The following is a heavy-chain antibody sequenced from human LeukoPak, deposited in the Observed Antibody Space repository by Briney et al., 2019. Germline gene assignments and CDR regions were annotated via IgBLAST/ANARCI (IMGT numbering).Heavy chain of an antibody. CDR3: AKDPYGSGSYYPSRISN. Sequence: PGGSLRLSCAASVFTFSSYAMSCVRQAPGRGVEWVSAFSGSGGSTYCADSVKGRFTISRDNSKNTLYLQMNSLRAEDTAVYYCAKDPYGSGSYYPSRISNWGQGTLVTVSS. CDR2: FSGSGGST. CDR1: VFTFSSYA. V-gene: IGHV3-23*01. J-gene: IGHJ4*02. D-gene: IGHD3-10*01.